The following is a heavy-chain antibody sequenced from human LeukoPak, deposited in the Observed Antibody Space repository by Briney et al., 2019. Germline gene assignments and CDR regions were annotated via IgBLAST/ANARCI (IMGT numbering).Heavy chain of an antibody. Sequence: GGSLRLSCEGFRFPFSDYWVGWVRQAPGKGLEWVANIKDDESQKNYKPSVRGRFTISRDNAKASVFLQMNSLSSEDSGVYYCARRNLATGWSFDSWGQGTLVTVSS. CDR3: ARRNLATGWSFDS. CDR1: RFPFSDYW. D-gene: IGHD2-15*01. V-gene: IGHV3-7*01. CDR2: IKDDESQK. J-gene: IGHJ4*02.